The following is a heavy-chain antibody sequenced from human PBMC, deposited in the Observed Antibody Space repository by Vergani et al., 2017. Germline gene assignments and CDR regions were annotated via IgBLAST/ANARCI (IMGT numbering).Heavy chain of an antibody. CDR2: ISSSSSYI. J-gene: IGHJ1*01. CDR3: TTAWGLYYLHGEYFQY. Sequence: EVQLVESGGGLVKPGGSLRLSCAASGFTFSSYSMNWVRQAPGKGLEWVSSISSSSSYIYYADSVKGRFTISRDNAKNSLYLQMNSLRAEDTAVYYCTTAWGLYYLHGEYFQYWGRGTLVSVSS. D-gene: IGHD3-10*01. CDR1: GFTFSSYS. V-gene: IGHV3-21*01.